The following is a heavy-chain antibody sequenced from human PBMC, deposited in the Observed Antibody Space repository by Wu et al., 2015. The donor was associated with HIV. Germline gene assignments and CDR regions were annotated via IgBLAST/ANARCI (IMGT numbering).Heavy chain of an antibody. CDR3: ARGRYCTGASCYADY. J-gene: IGHJ4*02. CDR1: GYTFTSYD. V-gene: IGHV1-8*01. Sequence: QVQLVQSGAEVKKPGASVKVSCKASGYTFTSYDINWVRQATGQGLEWMGWMNPNTGNTGYAQKFQGRVTMTRDTSISTSYMELSSLRSEDTAVYYCARGRYCTGASCYADYWGRGNAGHRLL. CDR2: MNPNTGNT. D-gene: IGHD2-2*01.